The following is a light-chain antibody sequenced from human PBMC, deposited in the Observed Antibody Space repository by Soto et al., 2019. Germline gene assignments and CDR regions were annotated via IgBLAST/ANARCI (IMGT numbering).Light chain of an antibody. J-gene: IGKJ5*01. V-gene: IGKV3-20*01. CDR2: GAS. Sequence: EIVLTQSPGTLSLSPGERATLSCRASHSVSSSYLAWYQQKPGQAPRLLIYGASSRATGIPDRFSGSGSGTDFTLTISRLEPEDFVVYYCQQYGSSPPITLGQGTRLEIK. CDR1: HSVSSSY. CDR3: QQYGSSPPIT.